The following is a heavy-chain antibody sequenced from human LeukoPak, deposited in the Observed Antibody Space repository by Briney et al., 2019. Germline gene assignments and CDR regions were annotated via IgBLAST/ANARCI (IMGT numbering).Heavy chain of an antibody. D-gene: IGHD1-26*01. CDR1: GGSFSGYY. Sequence: PSETLSLTCAVYGGSFSGYYWSWIRQPPGKGLEWIGEINHSGSTNYNPSLKSRVTISVDTSKNQFSLKLSSVTAADTAVYYCARRKATNVDYWGQGTLVTVSS. V-gene: IGHV4-34*01. CDR3: ARRKATNVDY. CDR2: INHSGST. J-gene: IGHJ4*02.